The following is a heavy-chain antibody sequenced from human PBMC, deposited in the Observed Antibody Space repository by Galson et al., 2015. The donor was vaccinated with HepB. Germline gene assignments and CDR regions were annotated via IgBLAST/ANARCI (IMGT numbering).Heavy chain of an antibody. V-gene: IGHV1-18*04. Sequence: SVKVPCKASGYTFTSYGISWVRQAPGQGLEWMGWISAYNGNTNYAQKLQGRVTMTTDTSTSTAYMELRSLRSDDTAVYYCARDKAAYNYYDSSGYYSYFDYWGQGTLVTVSS. CDR2: ISAYNGNT. D-gene: IGHD3-22*01. J-gene: IGHJ4*02. CDR1: GYTFTSYG. CDR3: ARDKAAYNYYDSSGYYSYFDY.